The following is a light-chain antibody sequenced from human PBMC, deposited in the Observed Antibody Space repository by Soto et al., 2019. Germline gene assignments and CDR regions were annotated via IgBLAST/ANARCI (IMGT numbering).Light chain of an antibody. CDR2: EVS. J-gene: IGLJ2*01. CDR3: SSYTFTSTLVV. V-gene: IGLV2-14*01. Sequence: QSVLTQPASVSGSPGQSITISCTATISDVGGYYSVSWYQQNPGKAPKLMIYEVSKRPSGVSYRFSGSKSGNTASLTISGLQSEDEADYYCSSYTFTSTLVVFGGGTKLTVL. CDR1: ISDVGGYYS.